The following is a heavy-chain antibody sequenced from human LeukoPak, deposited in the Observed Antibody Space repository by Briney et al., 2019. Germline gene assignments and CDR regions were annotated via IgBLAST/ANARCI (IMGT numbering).Heavy chain of an antibody. CDR1: GFTFSTFT. D-gene: IGHD3-22*01. CDR2: ISYDGSNE. J-gene: IGHJ5*02. V-gene: IGHV3-30*04. Sequence: GRSLRLSCAASGFTFSTFTMHWVRQAPGKGLNLVAVISYDGSNEYYADSVKGRFTISRDNSKNTLYLQMNSLRAEDTAVYYCAKSAYYDSSGLNWFDPWGQGTLVTVSS. CDR3: AKSAYYDSSGLNWFDP.